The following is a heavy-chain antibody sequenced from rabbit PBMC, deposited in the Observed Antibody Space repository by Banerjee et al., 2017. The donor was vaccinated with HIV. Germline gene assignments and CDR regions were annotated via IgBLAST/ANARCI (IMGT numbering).Heavy chain of an antibody. CDR1: GFSLSSRYW. CDR2: IVTDSDTT. D-gene: IGHD4-1*01. Sequence: QEQLVESGGGLVQPEGSLTLTCTASGFSLSSRYWIHWVRQAPGKGLEWIGSIVTDSDTTYYASWAKGRFTISKTSSTTVTLQMTSLTAADTATYFCARGLTVNGLWGPGTLVTVS. CDR3: ARGLTVNGL. V-gene: IGHV1S45*01. J-gene: IGHJ4*01.